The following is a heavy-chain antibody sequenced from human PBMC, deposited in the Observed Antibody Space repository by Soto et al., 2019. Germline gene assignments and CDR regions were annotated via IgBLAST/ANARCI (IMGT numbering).Heavy chain of an antibody. V-gene: IGHV4-30-4*01. CDR1: GGSISSGDYY. J-gene: IGHJ3*02. Sequence: SETLSLTCTVSGGSISSGDYYWSWIRQPPGKGLEWIGYIYYSGSTYYNPSLKSRVTISVDTSKNQFSLKLSSVTAADTAVYYCARRTHYYDSSGYYHDAFDIWGQGTMVTVSS. CDR3: ARRTHYYDSSGYYHDAFDI. D-gene: IGHD3-22*01. CDR2: IYYSGST.